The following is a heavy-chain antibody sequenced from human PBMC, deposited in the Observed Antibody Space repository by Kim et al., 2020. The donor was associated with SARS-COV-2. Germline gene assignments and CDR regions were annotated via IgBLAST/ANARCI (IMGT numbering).Heavy chain of an antibody. J-gene: IGHJ4*02. CDR3: ASVGNDYSNLGFDY. D-gene: IGHD4-4*01. Sequence: SETLSLTCTVSGGSISSYYWSWIRQPPGKGLEWIGYIYYSGSTNYNPSLKSRVTISVDTSKNQFFLKLSSVTAADTAVYYCASVGNDYSNLGFDYWGQGTLVTVSS. V-gene: IGHV4-59*01. CDR1: GGSISSYY. CDR2: IYYSGST.